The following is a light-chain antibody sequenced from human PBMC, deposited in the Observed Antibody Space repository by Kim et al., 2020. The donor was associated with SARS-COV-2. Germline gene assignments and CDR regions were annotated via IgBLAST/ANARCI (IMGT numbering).Light chain of an antibody. CDR1: SLRSYY. J-gene: IGLJ3*02. V-gene: IGLV3-19*01. CDR2: GKN. CDR3: NSRDSSGNHLV. Sequence: LGQTVRITCQGDSLRSYYASWYQQKPGQAPVLVIYGKNNRPSGIPDRFSGSSSGNTASLTITGTQAEDEADYYRNSRDSSGNHLVFGGGTQLTVL.